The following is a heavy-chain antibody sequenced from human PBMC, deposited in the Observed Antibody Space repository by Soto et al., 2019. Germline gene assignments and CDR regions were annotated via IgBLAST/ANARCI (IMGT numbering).Heavy chain of an antibody. CDR3: ANVSIKGSAIDFDY. D-gene: IGHD3-10*01. J-gene: IGHJ4*02. CDR2: VNPNNGDT. V-gene: IGHV1-8*01. CDR1: GYTFSNYD. Sequence: QVQLVQSGAELKKPGASVKVSCKASGYTFSNYDMNWVRQATGQGPEWIGWVNPNNGDTGYAQKFQCRVTLTTDISTTTAYMELTSLRSEATVIYYCANVSIKGSAIDFDYSGQGTLIPVSS.